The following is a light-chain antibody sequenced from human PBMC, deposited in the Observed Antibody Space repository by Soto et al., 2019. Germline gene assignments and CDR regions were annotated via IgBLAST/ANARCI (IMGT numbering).Light chain of an antibody. CDR1: ESVGAY. CDR3: QQRYDWPWT. J-gene: IGKJ1*01. Sequence: EVVMTQSPATLSVSPGESATLSCRASESVGAYVAWYQHKPGQGPRLLIYDTSDRATGVPARFSGSGSETDFTLTISGLEPEDFAVYYCQQRYDWPWTFGQGTKVDIK. V-gene: IGKV3-11*01. CDR2: DTS.